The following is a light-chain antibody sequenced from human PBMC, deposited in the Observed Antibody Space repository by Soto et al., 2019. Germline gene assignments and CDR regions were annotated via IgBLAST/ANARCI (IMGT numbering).Light chain of an antibody. V-gene: IGKV3-11*01. CDR2: DAS. CDR3: QVRTNWSIA. CDR1: QNVSSY. Sequence: EFVLTQSPATLSLSPGERATLSCRASQNVSSYLAWYQQKPGQAPRLLIYDASNRATGIPARFSGTGSGTDFTLTINNLEPEDFAVYYCQVRTNWSIAFGRGTRLETK. J-gene: IGKJ5*01.